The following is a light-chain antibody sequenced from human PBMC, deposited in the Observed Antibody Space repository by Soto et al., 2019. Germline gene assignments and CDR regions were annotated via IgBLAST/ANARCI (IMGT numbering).Light chain of an antibody. CDR1: QYVSSN. Sequence: EIVMTQSPATLSVSPGEGVTLSCRASQYVSSNLAWYQQKPGQAPRLLIYGASTGATGIPARFSGSGSGTDFTLTISSLQPEDFTTYFCQYPNSYPLTFGGGTKVDIK. CDR2: GAS. V-gene: IGKV3-15*01. CDR3: QYPNSYPLT. J-gene: IGKJ4*01.